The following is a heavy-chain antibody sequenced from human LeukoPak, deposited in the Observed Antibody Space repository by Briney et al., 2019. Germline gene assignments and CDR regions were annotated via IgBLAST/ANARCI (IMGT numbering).Heavy chain of an antibody. V-gene: IGHV3-33*01. J-gene: IGHJ4*02. D-gene: IGHD6-6*01. Sequence: PGRSLRLSCAASGFTFSSYGMHWVRQAPGKGLEWVAVIWYDGSNKYYADSVKGRFTISRDNSKNTLYLQMNSLRAEDTAVYYCARDGASIEKGFDYWGQGTLVTASS. CDR3: ARDGASIEKGFDY. CDR2: IWYDGSNK. CDR1: GFTFSSYG.